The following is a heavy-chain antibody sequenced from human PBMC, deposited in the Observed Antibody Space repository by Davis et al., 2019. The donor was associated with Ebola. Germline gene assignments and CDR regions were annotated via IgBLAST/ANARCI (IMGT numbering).Heavy chain of an antibody. Sequence: SGPTLVKPTQTLTLTCTLSGFSLSTSGMRVSWIRQPPGKGLEWIGYIYYSGSTNYNPSLKSRVTISVDTSKNQFSLKLSSVTAADTAVYYCARVRYSNHDYWGQGTLVTVSS. V-gene: IGHV4-61*08. CDR1: GFSLSTSGMR. CDR2: IYYSGST. CDR3: ARVRYSNHDY. D-gene: IGHD4-11*01. J-gene: IGHJ4*02.